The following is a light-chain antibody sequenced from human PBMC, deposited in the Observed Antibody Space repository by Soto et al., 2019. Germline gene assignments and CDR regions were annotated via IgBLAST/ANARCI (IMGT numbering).Light chain of an antibody. J-gene: IGKJ1*01. Sequence: DIQMTQSPSSLSASIVDRVTITCRASQSISSWLAWYQQKPGKAPKLLIYDASSLESGVPSRFSGSGSGTEFTLTISSLQPDDFATYYCQHSWKFGQGTKVDIK. CDR1: QSISSW. V-gene: IGKV1-5*01. CDR2: DAS. CDR3: QHSWK.